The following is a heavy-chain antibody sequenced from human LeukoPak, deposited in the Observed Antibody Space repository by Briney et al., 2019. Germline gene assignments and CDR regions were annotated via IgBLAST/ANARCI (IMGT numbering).Heavy chain of an antibody. CDR3: ARSCRYCSGGSCYSMWFDP. J-gene: IGHJ5*02. V-gene: IGHV4-59*01. Sequence: SETLSLPCTVSGGSISSYYWSCIRQPPGKGLEWIGSLYYSGNTDYNPSLKSRVTISLDTSKNQFSLKLSSVTAADTAVYYCARSCRYCSGGSCYSMWFDPWGQGTLVTVSS. CDR1: GGSISSYY. CDR2: LYYSGNT. D-gene: IGHD2-15*01.